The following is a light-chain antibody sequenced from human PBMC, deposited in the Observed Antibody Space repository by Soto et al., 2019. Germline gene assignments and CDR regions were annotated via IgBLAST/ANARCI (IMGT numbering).Light chain of an antibody. CDR1: QGISTY. V-gene: IGKV1-9*01. J-gene: IGKJ2*01. CDR2: AAS. Sequence: DIQSTQSPSFLSASVGDRVTITCRASQGISTYLAWYQQKPGKAPKLLIYAASTLQSGVPSRFSGSGSGTEFTLTISSLQPEDFATYYCQQLKSYPRTFGQGTKLEIK. CDR3: QQLKSYPRT.